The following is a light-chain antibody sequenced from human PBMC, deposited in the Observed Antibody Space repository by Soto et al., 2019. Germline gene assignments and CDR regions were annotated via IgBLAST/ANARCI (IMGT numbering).Light chain of an antibody. CDR1: QTVSSNY. CDR2: DAS. J-gene: IGKJ4*01. CDR3: QQYGDSPRGT. V-gene: IGKV3D-20*01. Sequence: EVVLKQSPATLSLSPGERATLSCGASQTVSSNYLAWYQQKPGLAPRLLIYDASTRATGIPDRFRGSGSGTDSTLTISSREPEDFAVYYCQQYGDSPRGTFGGGTKVEIK.